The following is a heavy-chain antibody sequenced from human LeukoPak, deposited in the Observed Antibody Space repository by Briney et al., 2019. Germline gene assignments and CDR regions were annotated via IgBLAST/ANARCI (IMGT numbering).Heavy chain of an antibody. V-gene: IGHV3-30*18. CDR1: GFTFSSYG. Sequence: GGSLGLSCAASGFTFSSYGMHWVRQAPGKGLEWVAVISYDGSNKYYADSVKGRFTISRDNSKNTLYLQMNSLRAEDTAVYYCAKDDGVVLRFLEWQVKRYYYYGMDVWGQGTTVTVSS. D-gene: IGHD3-3*01. J-gene: IGHJ6*02. CDR3: AKDDGVVLRFLEWQVKRYYYYGMDV. CDR2: ISYDGSNK.